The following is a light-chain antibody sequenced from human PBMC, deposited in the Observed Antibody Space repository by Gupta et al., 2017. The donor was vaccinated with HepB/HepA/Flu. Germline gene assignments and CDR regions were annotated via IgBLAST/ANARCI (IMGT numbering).Light chain of an antibody. V-gene: IGLV2-14*03. CDR2: DVS. CDR3: SSYTSSSTLVV. J-gene: IGLJ2*01. Sequence: QSALAQPASVSGSPGQSITIACTGTSSDVGGYNYVSWYQHHPGKAPKLIIYDVSARPSGVSTRFSGSKSANTASLTISGLEAEDEANYHCSSYTSSSTLVVFGGGTKLTVL. CDR1: SSDVGGYNY.